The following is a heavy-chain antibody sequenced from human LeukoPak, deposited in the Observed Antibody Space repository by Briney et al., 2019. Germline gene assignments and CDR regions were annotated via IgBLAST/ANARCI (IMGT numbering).Heavy chain of an antibody. Sequence: GGSLRLSCAASGLTFSSYGMHWVRRAPGKGLEWVAFIWYDGSNAYYADSVRGRFTISRDNSKNILSLQMNSLRAEDTAMYYCARDLSSNGFGYWGQGTLVTVSS. J-gene: IGHJ4*02. CDR1: GLTFSSYG. CDR3: ARDLSSNGFGY. D-gene: IGHD3-16*01. CDR2: IWYDGSNA. V-gene: IGHV3-33*01.